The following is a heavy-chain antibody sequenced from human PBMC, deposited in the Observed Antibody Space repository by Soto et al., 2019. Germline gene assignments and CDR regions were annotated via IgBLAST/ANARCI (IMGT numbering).Heavy chain of an antibody. CDR3: AKDVNGRGREYFQH. J-gene: IGHJ1*01. D-gene: IGHD3-16*01. CDR1: GFTFSSYA. Sequence: EVQVLESGGGLVQPGGSLRLSCAASGFTFSSYAMSWVRQAPGKGLEWVSAISGSGGSTNYADSVKGRFTISRDNSKNTLYLQMNSLRAEDTAVYYCAKDVNGRGREYFQHWGQGTLVTVSS. V-gene: IGHV3-23*01. CDR2: ISGSGGST.